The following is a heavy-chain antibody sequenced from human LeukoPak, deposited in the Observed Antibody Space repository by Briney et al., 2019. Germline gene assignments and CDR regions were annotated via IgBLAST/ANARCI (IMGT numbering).Heavy chain of an antibody. CDR3: AREWEQQLAYTGLGAFDI. CDR2: ISSSSSYI. V-gene: IGHV3-21*01. J-gene: IGHJ3*02. D-gene: IGHD6-13*01. CDR1: GFTFSSYS. Sequence: PGGSLRLSCAASGFTFSSYSMNWVRQAPGKGLEWVSSISSSSSYIYYADSVKGRFTISRDNAKNSLYLQMNSLRAEDTAVYYCAREWEQQLAYTGLGAFDIWGQGTMVTVSS.